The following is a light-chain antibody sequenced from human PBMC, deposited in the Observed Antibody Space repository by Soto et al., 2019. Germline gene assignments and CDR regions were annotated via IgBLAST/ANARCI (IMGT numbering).Light chain of an antibody. Sequence: EIVLTQSPGTLSLSPGERATLSCRASQSVSSSYLAWYQQKPGQAPRLLIYGASSRATGIPDRFSGSGSGTDFTLTISRLEPEDFAVYYCQQYGSSPTFGQEPKVEIK. V-gene: IGKV3-20*01. CDR3: QQYGSSPT. CDR1: QSVSSSY. J-gene: IGKJ1*01. CDR2: GAS.